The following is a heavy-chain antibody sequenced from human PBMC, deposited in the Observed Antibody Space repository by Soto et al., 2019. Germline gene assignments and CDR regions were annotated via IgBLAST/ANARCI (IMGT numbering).Heavy chain of an antibody. CDR2: ISWNSGSI. J-gene: IGHJ4*02. V-gene: IGHV3-9*01. CDR3: AKACSGGSCPTFDY. D-gene: IGHD2-15*01. CDR1: GFTFDDYA. Sequence: GGSLRLSCTASGFTFDDYAMHWVRQAPGKGLEWVSGISWNSGSIGYADSVKGRFTISRDNAKNSLYLQMNSLRAEDTALYYCAKACSGGSCPTFDYWGQGTLVTVSS.